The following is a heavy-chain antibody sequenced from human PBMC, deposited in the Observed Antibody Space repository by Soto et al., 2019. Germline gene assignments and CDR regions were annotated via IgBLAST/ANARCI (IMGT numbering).Heavy chain of an antibody. CDR2: IIPIFGTA. J-gene: IGHJ4*02. D-gene: IGHD5-12*01. CDR3: ARGARDGYNYSPYYFDC. CDR1: GGTFSSYA. V-gene: IGHV1-69*13. Sequence: SVKVSCKASGGTFSSYAISWVRQAPGQGLEWMGGIIPIFGTANYAQKFQGRVTITADESTSTAYMELSSLRSEDTAVYYCARGARDGYNYSPYYFDCWGQGTLVTVSS.